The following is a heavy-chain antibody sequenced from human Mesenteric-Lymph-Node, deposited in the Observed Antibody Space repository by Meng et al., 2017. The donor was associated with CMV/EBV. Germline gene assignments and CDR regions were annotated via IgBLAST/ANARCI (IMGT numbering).Heavy chain of an antibody. V-gene: IGHV1-18*04. CDR2: ISAYSGNT. J-gene: IGHJ5*02. Sequence: KASSHTFTSYRISWVRQAPGKGREWMGWISAYSGNTNYEQKLQGRVTMTTDTSTSTAYMELRSLTSEDTAVYYCARVEGLYGSGSYYRWGQGTLVTVSS. D-gene: IGHD3-10*01. CDR1: SHTFTSYR. CDR3: ARVEGLYGSGSYYR.